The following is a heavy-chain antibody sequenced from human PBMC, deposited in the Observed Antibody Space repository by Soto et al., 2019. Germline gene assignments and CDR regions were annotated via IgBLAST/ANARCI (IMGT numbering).Heavy chain of an antibody. D-gene: IGHD6-13*01. Sequence: LSLTCTVSGGSISSYYWSWIRQPAGKGLEWIGRIYTSGSTNYNPSLKSRVTMSVDTSKNQFSLKLSSVTAADTAVYYCARVLWSSSLSGLFDYWGKGTLVTVSS. V-gene: IGHV4-4*07. J-gene: IGHJ4*02. CDR3: ARVLWSSSLSGLFDY. CDR1: GGSISSYY. CDR2: IYTSGST.